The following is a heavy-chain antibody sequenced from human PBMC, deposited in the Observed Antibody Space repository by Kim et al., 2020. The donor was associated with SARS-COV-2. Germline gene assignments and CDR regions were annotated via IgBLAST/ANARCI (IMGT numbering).Heavy chain of an antibody. CDR1: GYSFTSYW. V-gene: IGHV5-51*01. J-gene: IGHJ3*02. CDR3: ARQKGVVTESYCDAFDI. CDR2: IYPGDSDT. D-gene: IGHD2-15*01. Sequence: GESLKISCKGSGYSFTSYWIGWVRQMPGKGLEWMGIIYPGDSDTRYSPSFQGQVTISADKSISTAYLQWSSLKASDTAMYYCARQKGVVTESYCDAFDIWGQGTMVTVSS.